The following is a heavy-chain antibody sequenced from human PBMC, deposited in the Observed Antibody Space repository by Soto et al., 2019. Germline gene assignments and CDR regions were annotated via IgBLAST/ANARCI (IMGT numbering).Heavy chain of an antibody. CDR1: GYTFTGYY. D-gene: IGHD6-13*01. Sequence: SCKASGYTFTGYYMHWVRQAPGQGLEWMGWINPNSGGTNYAQKFQGWVTMTRDTSISTAYMELSRLRSDDTAVYYCARGGSSSWYNYYYYGMDVWGQGTTVTVSS. CDR2: INPNSGGT. CDR3: ARGGSSSWYNYYYYGMDV. V-gene: IGHV1-2*04. J-gene: IGHJ6*02.